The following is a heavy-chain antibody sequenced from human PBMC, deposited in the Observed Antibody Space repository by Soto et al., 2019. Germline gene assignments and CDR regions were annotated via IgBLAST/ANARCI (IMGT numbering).Heavy chain of an antibody. CDR2: ISWDDDK. CDR1: GFSLTTTGES. CDR3: AHRQKIYYGSSGDYVPFYYYYAIDV. D-gene: IGHD3-22*01. J-gene: IGHJ6*02. V-gene: IGHV2-5*02. Sequence: QITLKESGPTLVKPTQTLTLTCTFSGFSLTTTGESVGWIRQPPGKALEWLAVISWDDDKRYRPSLRSRLTTNKDTSKNHVVLTMTNMDPVDTATYYCAHRQKIYYGSSGDYVPFYYYYAIDVWGQVTTVTVSS.